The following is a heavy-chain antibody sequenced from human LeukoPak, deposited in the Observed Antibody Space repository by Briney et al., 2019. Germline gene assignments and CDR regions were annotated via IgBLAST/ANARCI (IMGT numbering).Heavy chain of an antibody. J-gene: IGHJ4*02. Sequence: ASVKVSCKASGYTFTRYDINWVRQATGQGLEWMGWMNPNSGNTGYAQKFQGRVTITRNTSIGTAYMELSSLRSEDTAVYYCARAPEGGAFDDWGQGTLVTVSS. D-gene: IGHD1-14*01. V-gene: IGHV1-8*03. CDR1: GYTFTRYD. CDR2: MNPNSGNT. CDR3: ARAPEGGAFDD.